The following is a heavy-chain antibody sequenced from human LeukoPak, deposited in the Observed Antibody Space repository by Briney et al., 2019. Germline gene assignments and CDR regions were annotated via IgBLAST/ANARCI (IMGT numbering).Heavy chain of an antibody. CDR3: ARSSEYGDPLNY. J-gene: IGHJ4*02. D-gene: IGHD4-17*01. CDR1: GASISRSDYF. Sequence: SETLSLTCTVSGASISRSDYFWGWIRQPPGKGLEWIGSIYYSGSTYYSPSLKGRVTISVDTSRNQFSLKLNSVTAADTAVYYCARSSEYGDPLNYWGQGTLVTVSS. V-gene: IGHV4-39*01. CDR2: IYYSGST.